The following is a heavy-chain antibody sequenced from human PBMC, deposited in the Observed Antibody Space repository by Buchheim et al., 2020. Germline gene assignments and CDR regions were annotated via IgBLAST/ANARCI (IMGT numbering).Heavy chain of an antibody. CDR3: AKGALTGYYATGHDY. V-gene: IGHV3-23*01. Sequence: EVQLLESGGGLVQPGGSLRLSCAASGFTFNIHAMSWVRQAPGKGLEWVSGISGSGGNTYYADSVKGRFTISRDNSKNTLYFQMKSLRAEDTAIYYCAKGALTGYYATGHDYWGQGTL. CDR1: GFTFNIHA. CDR2: ISGSGGNT. J-gene: IGHJ4*02. D-gene: IGHD3-9*01.